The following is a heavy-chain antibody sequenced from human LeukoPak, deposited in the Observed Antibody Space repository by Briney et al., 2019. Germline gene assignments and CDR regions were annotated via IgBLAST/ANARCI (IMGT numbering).Heavy chain of an antibody. J-gene: IGHJ4*02. D-gene: IGHD1-26*01. Sequence: GGSLRLSCTASGFTFSNYAVCWVRQAPGKGLEWISGISGSSDTTYYADAVKGRFTISRDNSKNTLFLQMSSLRVEDTAVYYCVKSGTFFLYYFDSWGQGTQLTVSS. CDR1: GFTFSNYA. CDR3: VKSGTFFLYYFDS. CDR2: ISGSSDTT. V-gene: IGHV3-23*01.